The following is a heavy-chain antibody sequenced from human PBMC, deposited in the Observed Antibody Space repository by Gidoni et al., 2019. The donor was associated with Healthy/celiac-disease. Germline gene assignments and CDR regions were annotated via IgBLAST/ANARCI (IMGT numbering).Heavy chain of an antibody. Sequence: QVQLVESGGGVVQPGRSLRLSCAASGFPFSIYAIPWVRQAPGKGLEWVAVISDDGSNKYYADSVKGRFTISRDNSKNTLYLQMNSLRAEDTAVYYCATLCPYYDILTGSPGGPFDYWGQGTLVTVSS. CDR2: ISDDGSNK. CDR3: ATLCPYYDILTGSPGGPFDY. D-gene: IGHD3-9*01. V-gene: IGHV3-30-3*01. CDR1: GFPFSIYA. J-gene: IGHJ4*02.